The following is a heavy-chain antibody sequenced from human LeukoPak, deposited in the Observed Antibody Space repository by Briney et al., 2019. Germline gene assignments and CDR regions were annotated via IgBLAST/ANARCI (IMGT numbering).Heavy chain of an antibody. CDR2: IYYSGST. J-gene: IGHJ4*02. CDR1: GGSISSSSYY. Sequence: SETLSLTCTVSGGSISSSSYYWGWIRQPPGKGLEWIGSIYYSGSTYYNPSLKSRVTISVDTSKNQFSLKLSSETAADTAVYYCARDIVDTAMALFDYWGQGTLVTVSS. CDR3: ARDIVDTAMALFDY. V-gene: IGHV4-39*07. D-gene: IGHD5-18*01.